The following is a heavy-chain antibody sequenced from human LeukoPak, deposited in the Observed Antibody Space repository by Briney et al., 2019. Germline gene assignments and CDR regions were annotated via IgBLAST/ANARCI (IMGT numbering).Heavy chain of an antibody. CDR2: IWSDGNNK. J-gene: IGHJ6*02. CDR1: GLTFSTYW. D-gene: IGHD3-16*01. V-gene: IGHV3-33*08. CDR3: AGDMTYYYGMDV. Sequence: PGGSLRLSCAVSGLTFSTYWMSWVRQAPGQGLEWVAVIWSDGNNKYYADSVKGRFTISRDNSKNTLYLQMNSLRAEDTAVYYCAGDMTYYYGMDVWGQGTTVTVSS.